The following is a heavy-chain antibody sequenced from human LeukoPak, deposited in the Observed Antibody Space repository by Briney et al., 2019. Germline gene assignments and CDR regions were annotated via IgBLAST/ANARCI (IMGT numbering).Heavy chain of an antibody. V-gene: IGHV4-31*03. CDR2: IYHSGSS. Sequence: SQTLSLTCTVSGGSITSGDSHWSWICQYPGKGLEWIGYIYHSGSSYYNPSLKSRLTISVDTSKNQFSLKLSSLTAADTAVYYCAREARGMATNAHDAFDIWGQGTMVTVSS. CDR1: GGSITSGDSH. CDR3: AREARGMATNAHDAFDI. J-gene: IGHJ3*02. D-gene: IGHD5-24*01.